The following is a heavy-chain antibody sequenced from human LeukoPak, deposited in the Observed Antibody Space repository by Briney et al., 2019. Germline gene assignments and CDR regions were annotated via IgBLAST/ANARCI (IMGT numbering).Heavy chain of an antibody. CDR1: GFTFSSYG. J-gene: IGHJ4*02. V-gene: IGHV3-30*02. D-gene: IGHD3-22*01. Sequence: TGGSLRLSCAASGFTFSSYGMHWVRQAPGKGLEWVAFIRYDGSNKYYADSVKGRFTISRDNSKNTLYLQMNSLRAEDTAVYYCASGSSYDSSGRGFDYWGQGTLVTVSS. CDR2: IRYDGSNK. CDR3: ASGSSYDSSGRGFDY.